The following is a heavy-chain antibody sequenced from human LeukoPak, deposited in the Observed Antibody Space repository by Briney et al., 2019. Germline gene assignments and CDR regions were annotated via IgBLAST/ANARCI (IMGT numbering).Heavy chain of an antibody. Sequence: GRSLRLSCAASGFTFDDYAMHWVRQAPGKGLEWVSGISWNSGSIGYADSVRGRFTISRDNAKNSLFLQMNSLRAEDTAVYYCARVLRYCSGGNCYSGGLGYMDVWGKGTTVTISS. CDR2: ISWNSGSI. CDR1: GFTFDDYA. D-gene: IGHD2-15*01. CDR3: ARVLRYCSGGNCYSGGLGYMDV. V-gene: IGHV3-9*01. J-gene: IGHJ6*03.